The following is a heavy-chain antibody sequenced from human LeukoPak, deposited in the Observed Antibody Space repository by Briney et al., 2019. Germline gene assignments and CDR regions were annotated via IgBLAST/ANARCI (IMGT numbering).Heavy chain of an antibody. CDR1: GFTVSNNY. Sequence: GGSLRLSCAASGFTVSNNYMRWVRQAPGKGLEWVSSIYSRGSTSYVDSVKGRFTISRDNSKNTLFLQMNSLRVEDTAVYYCARDYYGPWGQGTLITVSS. J-gene: IGHJ5*02. CDR2: IYSRGST. D-gene: IGHD3-22*01. V-gene: IGHV3-66*03. CDR3: ARDYYGP.